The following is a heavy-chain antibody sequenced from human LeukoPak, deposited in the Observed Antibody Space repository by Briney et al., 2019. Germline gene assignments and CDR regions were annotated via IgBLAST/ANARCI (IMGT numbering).Heavy chain of an antibody. CDR3: ARDGDHTTNW. D-gene: IGHD2-8*01. CDR1: DFTVGSNY. V-gene: IGHV3-53*01. J-gene: IGHJ4*02. CDR2: IYSGGKT. Sequence: GGSLRLSCAASDFTVGSNYMTWVRQAPGKGLEWVSVIYSGGKTFYADSAKGRFTISRDDSKNTLYLQMNSLRAEDTAIYYCARDGDHTTNWWGQGTLVTVSS.